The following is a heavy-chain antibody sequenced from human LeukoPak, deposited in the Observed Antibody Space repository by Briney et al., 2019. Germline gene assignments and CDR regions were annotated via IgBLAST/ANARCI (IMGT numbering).Heavy chain of an antibody. Sequence: GGSLRLSCAASGFTFSSYGMHWVRQAPGKGLEWVAVISYDVGKKYYADSVKGRFTISRDNSKNTLYLQMNSLRAEDTAVYYCARERAPYSSGEYYFDYWGQGTLVTVSS. D-gene: IGHD6-19*01. V-gene: IGHV3-30*03. CDR1: GFTFSSYG. CDR2: ISYDVGKK. CDR3: ARERAPYSSGEYYFDY. J-gene: IGHJ4*02.